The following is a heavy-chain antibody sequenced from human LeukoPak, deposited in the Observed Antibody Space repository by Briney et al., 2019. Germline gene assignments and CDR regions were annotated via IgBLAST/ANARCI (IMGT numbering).Heavy chain of an antibody. CDR1: GFSFSRHG. D-gene: IGHD3-3*01. Sequence: GGSLRLSCAPSGFSFSRHGMHWVRQAPGKGLEWVAIISNDGSRKYYAHSVEGRFTISRDNSKNTLYLQMDSLRAEDTAVYYCARDRAWNYFDYWGQGTLVTVSS. V-gene: IGHV3-30*03. J-gene: IGHJ4*02. CDR2: ISNDGSRK. CDR3: ARDRAWNYFDY.